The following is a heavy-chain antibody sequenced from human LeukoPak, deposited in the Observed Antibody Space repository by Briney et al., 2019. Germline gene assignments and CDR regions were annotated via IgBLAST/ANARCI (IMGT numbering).Heavy chain of an antibody. V-gene: IGHV4-59*01. J-gene: IGHJ4*02. Sequence: SQTLSLTCTVSGVSINTYFWSWIRQPPGKGLQWIGYVYYTGITNYNPSLKSRVSISLDTSKNQFSLRLNSVTAAETAVYYCASQLGGTTFHWGQGTLITVSS. CDR1: GVSINTYF. CDR3: ASQLGGTTFH. D-gene: IGHD1/OR15-1a*01. CDR2: VYYTGIT.